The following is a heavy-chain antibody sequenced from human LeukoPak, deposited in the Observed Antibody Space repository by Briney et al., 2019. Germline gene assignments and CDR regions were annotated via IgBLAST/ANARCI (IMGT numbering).Heavy chain of an antibody. CDR3: AKSEAAAGPNWFDP. Sequence: GSLRLSCAASGFTFSSFAMSWVRQAPGKGLEWVSAISGSGGTTYYADSVKGRFTISRDNSKNTLYLQMNSLRAEDTAVYYCAKSEAAAGPNWFDPWGQGTLVTVSS. D-gene: IGHD6-13*01. J-gene: IGHJ5*02. CDR2: ISGSGGTT. CDR1: GFTFSSFA. V-gene: IGHV3-23*01.